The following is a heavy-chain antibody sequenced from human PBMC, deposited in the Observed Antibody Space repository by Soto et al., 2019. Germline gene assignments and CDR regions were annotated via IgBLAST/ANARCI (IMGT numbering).Heavy chain of an antibody. V-gene: IGHV3-66*01. Sequence: PGGSLILSCAASGFPVSSYHMSWVRQAPGKGLEWVSIIYSAGSADFADSVKGRFTISRDNSKNTLYLQMSSLRAEDTAVYYCTRVYSSSYHYFDYWGQGTLVTVS. CDR2: IYSAGSA. CDR3: TRVYSSSYHYFDY. D-gene: IGHD6-13*01. CDR1: GFPVSSYH. J-gene: IGHJ4*02.